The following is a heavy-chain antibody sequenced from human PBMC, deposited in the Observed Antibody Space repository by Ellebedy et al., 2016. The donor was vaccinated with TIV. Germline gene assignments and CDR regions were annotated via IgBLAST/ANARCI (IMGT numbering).Heavy chain of an antibody. CDR1: GGTFSSYA. J-gene: IGHJ5*02. CDR3: ARDLKDDYSNYGRFDP. V-gene: IGHV1-2*04. D-gene: IGHD4-11*01. Sequence: ASVKVSXXASGGTFSSYAISWVRQAPGQGLEWMGWISPNSGGTNYAQKFQGWVTMTRDTSISTAYMELSRLKSDDTAVYYCARDLKDDYSNYGRFDPWGQGTLVTVSS. CDR2: ISPNSGGT.